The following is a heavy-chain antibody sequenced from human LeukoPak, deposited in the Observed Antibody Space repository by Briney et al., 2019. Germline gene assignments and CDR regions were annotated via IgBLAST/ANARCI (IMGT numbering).Heavy chain of an antibody. CDR3: AKFFDAGPLHC. CDR2: IWPSDPET. J-gene: IGHJ4*02. V-gene: IGHV5-51*01. CDR1: GYNFTSYW. Sequence: GESLKFSCKGSGYNFTSYWIAWVRQMPGKGLEWMGIIWPSDPETRYNPSFQGQVTISADKSISTSYLQWSSLKASDTAMYYCAKFFDAGPLHCWGQGTLVGVSS. D-gene: IGHD2-2*01.